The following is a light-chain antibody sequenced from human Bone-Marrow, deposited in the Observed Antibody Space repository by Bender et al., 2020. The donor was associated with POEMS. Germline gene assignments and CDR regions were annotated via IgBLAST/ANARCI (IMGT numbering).Light chain of an antibody. CDR1: SSDVGGYDY. CDR3: CSYAGSNGLI. J-gene: IGLJ2*01. CDR2: NVN. V-gene: IGLV2-11*01. Sequence: QSALTQPRSVSGSPGQSVTISCTGTSSDVGGYDYVSWYQQHPGKAPELMIYNVNKRPSGVPDRFSGSKSGNTASLTISGLQAEDEADYYCCSYAGSNGLIFGGGTKLTVL.